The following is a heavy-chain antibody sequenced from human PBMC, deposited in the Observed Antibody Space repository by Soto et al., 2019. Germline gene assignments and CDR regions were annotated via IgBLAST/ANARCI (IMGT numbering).Heavy chain of an antibody. Sequence: SVKVSCKASGGTFSRYTITWVRQAPGQGLEWMGGITPMFGTPNYAQKFQGRVTITADESTSTAYMELSSPRSEDTAMYYCARDGTLYDSSAYYYLYWGQGTLVTVSS. CDR1: GGTFSRYT. CDR2: ITPMFGTP. CDR3: ARDGTLYDSSAYYYLY. V-gene: IGHV1-69*13. D-gene: IGHD3-22*01. J-gene: IGHJ4*02.